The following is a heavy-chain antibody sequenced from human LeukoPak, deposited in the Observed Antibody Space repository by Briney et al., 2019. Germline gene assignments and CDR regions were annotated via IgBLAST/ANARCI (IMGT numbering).Heavy chain of an antibody. D-gene: IGHD3-22*01. CDR2: ISSSGSTI. Sequence: PGGSLRLSCAASGFTFSSYEMNWVRQAPGKGLEWVSYISSSGSTIYYADSVKGRFTISRDNAKNSLYLQMNGLRAEDTAVYYCARSYYYDSSGYSNWFDPWGQGTLVTVSS. V-gene: IGHV3-48*03. CDR1: GFTFSSYE. J-gene: IGHJ5*02. CDR3: ARSYYYDSSGYSNWFDP.